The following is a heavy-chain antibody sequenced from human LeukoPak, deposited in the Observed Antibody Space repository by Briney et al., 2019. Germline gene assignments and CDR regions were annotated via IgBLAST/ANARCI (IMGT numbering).Heavy chain of an antibody. J-gene: IGHJ5*02. CDR2: IYYSGST. V-gene: IGHV4-39*01. D-gene: IGHD3-3*01. CDR3: ARSPPTYYDFWSGLTINWFDP. CDR1: GGSISSSSYY. Sequence: SETLSLTCTVSGGSISSSSYYWGWIRQPPGKGLEWIGSIYYSGSTYYNPSLKSRVTISVDTSKNQFSLKLSSVTAADTAVYYCARSPPTYYDFWSGLTINWFDPWGQGTLVTVSS.